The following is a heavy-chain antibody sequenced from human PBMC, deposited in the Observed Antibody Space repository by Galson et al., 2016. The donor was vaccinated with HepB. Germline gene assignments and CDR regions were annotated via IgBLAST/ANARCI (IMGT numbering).Heavy chain of an antibody. CDR2: IRSRSNDRAI. D-gene: IGHD7-27*01. CDR3: VRDHDWGFDY. CDR1: GFTLSTYS. V-gene: IGHV3-48*02. J-gene: IGHJ4*02. Sequence: SLRLSCAVSGFTLSTYSTNWVRQAPGKGLEWIAYIRSRSNDRAIFYASSVKGRFTISGDNAESMYLQMNSLRDEDTAVYYCVRDHDWGFDYWGQGALVTVSS.